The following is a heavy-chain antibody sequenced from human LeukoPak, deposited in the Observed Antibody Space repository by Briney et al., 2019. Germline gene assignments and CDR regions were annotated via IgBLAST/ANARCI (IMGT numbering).Heavy chain of an antibody. CDR3: ARGMGIAALGTWFDP. D-gene: IGHD6-13*01. V-gene: IGHV1-18*01. CDR2: ISAYNGNT. Sequence: ASMKVSCKASGYTFTSYGISWVRQAPGQGLEWMGWISAYNGNTNYAQKLQGRVTMTTDTSTSTAYMELRSLRSDDTAVYYCARGMGIAALGTWFDPWGQGTLVTVSS. J-gene: IGHJ5*02. CDR1: GYTFTSYG.